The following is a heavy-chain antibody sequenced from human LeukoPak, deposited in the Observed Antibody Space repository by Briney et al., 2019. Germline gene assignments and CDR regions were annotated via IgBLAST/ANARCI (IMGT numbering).Heavy chain of an antibody. CDR2: IYYSGST. V-gene: IGHV4-59*06. CDR1: GGSINSYY. D-gene: IGHD2-2*01. CDR3: AGYCSSTSCYGKDAFDI. J-gene: IGHJ3*02. Sequence: SETLSLTCTVSGGSINSYYWSWIRQPPGKGLEWIGYIYYSGSTYYNPSLKSRVTISVDTSKNQFSLKLSSVTAADTAVYYCAGYCSSTSCYGKDAFDIWGQGTMVTVSS.